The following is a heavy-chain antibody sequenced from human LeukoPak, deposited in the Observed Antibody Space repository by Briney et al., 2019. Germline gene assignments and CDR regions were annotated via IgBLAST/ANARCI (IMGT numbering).Heavy chain of an antibody. CDR2: ISGGGST. D-gene: IGHD3-22*01. CDR3: ARGGDTIGSIRSPFDI. Sequence: GGSLRLSCAASGFTVSDNYTSWVRQAPGKGLEWVSAISGGGSTYYADSVKGRFIITRDNSKNTVYLQLNSLRAEDTAVYYCARGGDTIGSIRSPFDIWGQGTMVTVSS. J-gene: IGHJ3*02. V-gene: IGHV3-53*01. CDR1: GFTVSDNY.